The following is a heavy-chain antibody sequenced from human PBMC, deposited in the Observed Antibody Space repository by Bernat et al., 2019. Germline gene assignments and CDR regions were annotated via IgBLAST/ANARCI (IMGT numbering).Heavy chain of an antibody. CDR2: ISSTANTI. V-gene: IGHV3-48*03. D-gene: IGHD6-13*01. CDR3: ARGPTWYSRTSNFDY. CDR1: GFSSSDYE. J-gene: IGHJ4*02. Sequence: ELQLLESGGGLVQPGGSLRLSCAASGFSSSDYEMNWVRQAPGTGLEWVSYISSTANTIYDADSVKGRFTISRDNNKKSLYLQMNNLRAEDTADYYCARGPTWYSRTSNFDYWGQGTLVTVSS.